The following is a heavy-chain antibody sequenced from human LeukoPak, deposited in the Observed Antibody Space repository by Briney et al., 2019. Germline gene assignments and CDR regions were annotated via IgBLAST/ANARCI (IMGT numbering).Heavy chain of an antibody. Sequence: SETLSLTCAVYGGSFSGYYWSWIRQPPGKGLEWIGEINHSGSTNYNPSPKSRVTISVDTSKNQFSLKLSSVTAADTAVYYCARLPNPMVRGVINSGSSDYWGQGTLVTVSS. D-gene: IGHD3-10*01. CDR3: ARLPNPMVRGVINSGSSDY. V-gene: IGHV4-34*01. CDR1: GGSFSGYY. CDR2: INHSGST. J-gene: IGHJ4*02.